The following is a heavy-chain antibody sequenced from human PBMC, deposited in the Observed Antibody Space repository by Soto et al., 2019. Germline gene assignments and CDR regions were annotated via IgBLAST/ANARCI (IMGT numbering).Heavy chain of an antibody. Sequence: QVQLVQSGAEVKKPGSSVKVSCKASGGTFSSYAISWVRQAPGEGLEWTGGIIPIFGTATYAQKFQGRVTITADESTSTAYMELSSLRSEDTAVYYCARGDGGYYDSSGYYLDYFDYWGQGTLVTVSS. V-gene: IGHV1-69*01. J-gene: IGHJ4*02. CDR3: ARGDGGYYDSSGYYLDYFDY. CDR2: IIPIFGTA. D-gene: IGHD3-22*01. CDR1: GGTFSSYA.